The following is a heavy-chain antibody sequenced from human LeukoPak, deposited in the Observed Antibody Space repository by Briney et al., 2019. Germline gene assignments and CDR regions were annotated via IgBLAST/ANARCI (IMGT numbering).Heavy chain of an antibody. CDR1: GFTVSSNY. CDR2: IYSGGNT. D-gene: IGHD4-17*01. CDR3: ARRGYGDYAPFDY. Sequence: GGSPRLSCAVSGFTVSSNYMTWVRQAPGEGLEWVSVIYSGGNTYYADSVKGRFTISRDNFKNTLYLQMNNLRAEDSAVYFCARRGYGDYAPFDYWGQGTMVTVSS. J-gene: IGHJ4*03. V-gene: IGHV3-66*01.